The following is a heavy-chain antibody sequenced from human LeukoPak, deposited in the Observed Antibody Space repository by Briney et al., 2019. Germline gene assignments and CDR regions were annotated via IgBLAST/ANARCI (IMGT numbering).Heavy chain of an antibody. CDR2: IYYSGST. CDR3: ARKIYYYGSRSYYDY. D-gene: IGHD3-10*01. Sequence: SETLSLTCAVYGGSFSGYYWSWIRQPPGKGLEWIGYIYYSGSTYYNPSLKSRVTISVDTSKNQFSLKLSSVTAADTAVYYCARKIYYYGSRSYYDYWGQGTLVTVSS. CDR1: GGSFSGYY. J-gene: IGHJ4*02. V-gene: IGHV4-34*09.